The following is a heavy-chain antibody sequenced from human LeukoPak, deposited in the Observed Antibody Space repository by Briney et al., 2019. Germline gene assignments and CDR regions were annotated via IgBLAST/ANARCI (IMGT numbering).Heavy chain of an antibody. V-gene: IGHV4-39*01. CDR2: IYYSGST. CDR3: ARHFALLRYFDWLLPFDY. J-gene: IGHJ4*02. CDR1: GGSISSSSYY. Sequence: SETLSLTCTVSGGSISSSSYYWGWIRQPPGKGLEWVGSIYYSGSTYYNPSIKSRVTISVDTSTNQFSLKLSSVTAADTAVYYCARHFALLRYFDWLLPFDYWGQGTLVTVSS. D-gene: IGHD3-9*01.